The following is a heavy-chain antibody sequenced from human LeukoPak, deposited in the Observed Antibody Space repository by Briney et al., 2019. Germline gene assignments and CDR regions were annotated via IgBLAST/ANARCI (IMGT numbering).Heavy chain of an antibody. CDR3: AKDRDCSGGSCYFNYYYGMDV. CDR2: IRYDGSNK. D-gene: IGHD2-15*01. V-gene: IGHV3-30*02. J-gene: IGHJ6*02. CDR1: GFTFSSYG. Sequence: PGGSLRLSCAAPGFTFSSYGMHWVRQAPGKGLEWVAFIRYDGSNKYYADSVKGRFTISRDNSKNTLYLQMNSLRAEDTAVYYCAKDRDCSGGSCYFNYYYGMDVWGQGTTVTVSS.